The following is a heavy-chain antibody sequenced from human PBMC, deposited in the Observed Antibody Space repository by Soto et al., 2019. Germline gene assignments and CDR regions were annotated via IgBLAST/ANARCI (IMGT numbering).Heavy chain of an antibody. CDR2: IDPSDSYT. V-gene: IGHV5-10-1*01. D-gene: IGHD4-17*01. J-gene: IGHJ6*02. Sequence: GESLKISCKGSGYSFTSYWISWVRQMPGKGLEWMGRIDPSDSYTNYSPSFQGHVTISADKSISTAYLQWSSLKASDTAMYYCARRDSTGSYYSYYGMDGWGQGPTVTLAS. CDR1: GYSFTSYW. CDR3: ARRDSTGSYYSYYGMDG.